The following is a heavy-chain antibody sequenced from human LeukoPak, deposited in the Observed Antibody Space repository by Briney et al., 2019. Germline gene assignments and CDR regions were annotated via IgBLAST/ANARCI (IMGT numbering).Heavy chain of an antibody. V-gene: IGHV5-10-1*01. D-gene: IGHD1-26*01. J-gene: IGHJ5*02. CDR3: ARRVGATGWFDP. Sequence: HGESLKISCKGSGYSFTSYWISWVRQMPGKGLEWMGRIDPSDSYTSYSPSFQGHVTISADKSISTAYLQWSSLKASDTAMYYCARRVGATGWFDPWGQGTLVTVSS. CDR1: GYSFTSYW. CDR2: IDPSDSYT.